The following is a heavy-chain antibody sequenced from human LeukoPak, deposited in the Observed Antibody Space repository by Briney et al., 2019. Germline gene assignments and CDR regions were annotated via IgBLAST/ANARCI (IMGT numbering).Heavy chain of an antibody. CDR3: ARGYSSSWYSGDYFDY. CDR1: GYTFTGYY. J-gene: IGHJ4*02. D-gene: IGHD6-13*01. CDR2: INPNSGGT. Sequence: ASVKVSYKASGYTFTGYYRHWVRQAPGQGLEWMGWINPNSGGTNYAQKFQGRVTMTRDTSISTAYMELSRLRSDDTAVYYCARGYSSSWYSGDYFDYWGQGTLVTVSS. V-gene: IGHV1-2*02.